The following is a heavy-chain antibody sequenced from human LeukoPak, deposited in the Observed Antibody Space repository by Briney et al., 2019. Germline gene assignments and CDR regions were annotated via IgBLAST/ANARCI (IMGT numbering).Heavy chain of an antibody. CDR2: ISGSGDGT. Sequence: GASLRLSCAASAFTFSTYAMSWVRQAPGKWLEWVSAISGSGDGTFYADSVMGRFTIFRDNSMNTLYLQMNSLRAEDTAVYYCAREGSVVGTGYFDYWGQGTLVTVSS. V-gene: IGHV3-23*01. J-gene: IGHJ4*02. CDR1: AFTFSTYA. D-gene: IGHD6-19*01. CDR3: AREGSVVGTGYFDY.